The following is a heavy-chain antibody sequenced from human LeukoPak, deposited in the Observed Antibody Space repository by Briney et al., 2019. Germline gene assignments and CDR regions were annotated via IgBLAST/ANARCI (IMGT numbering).Heavy chain of an antibody. Sequence: SETLSLTCTVSGGSISSSSYYWGWIRQPPGKGLEWIMSNYYSEDTYYNPFLKSRRVTIYIDTSKNQFSLRLSSVTAADTAVYYCARHQWHYYYYMGVWGKGSTVTVSS. J-gene: IGHJ6*03. CDR3: ARHQWHYYYYMGV. CDR1: GGSISSSSYY. CDR2: NYYSEDT. D-gene: IGHD6-19*01. V-gene: IGHV4-39*01.